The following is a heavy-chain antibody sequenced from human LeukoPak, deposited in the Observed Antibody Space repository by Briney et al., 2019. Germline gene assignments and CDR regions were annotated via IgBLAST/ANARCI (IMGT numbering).Heavy chain of an antibody. Sequence: GGSLRLSCAASGFTFSSYSMNWVRQAPGKGLDWVSYISSSSSTIYYADSVKGRFTISRDNAKNSLYLQMNSLRAEDTAVYYCARDLVVPAAIQGYDAFDIWGQGTMVTVSS. D-gene: IGHD2-2*01. V-gene: IGHV3-48*01. CDR1: GFTFSSYS. CDR2: ISSSSSTI. CDR3: ARDLVVPAAIQGYDAFDI. J-gene: IGHJ3*02.